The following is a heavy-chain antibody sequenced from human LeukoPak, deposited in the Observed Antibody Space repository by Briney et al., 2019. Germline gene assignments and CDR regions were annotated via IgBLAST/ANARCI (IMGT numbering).Heavy chain of an antibody. V-gene: IGHV3-74*01. D-gene: IGHD3-22*01. J-gene: IGHJ4*02. CDR2: INSDGSST. CDR1: GFTFSSYW. CDR3: AREGYDSSGYSI. Sequence: GGSLRLSCAASGFTFSSYWMHWVRQAPGKGLVWVSRINSDGSSTSYADSVKGRFTISRDNAKNTLYLQMNSLRAEDTAVYYCAREGYDSSGYSIWGQGTLVTVSS.